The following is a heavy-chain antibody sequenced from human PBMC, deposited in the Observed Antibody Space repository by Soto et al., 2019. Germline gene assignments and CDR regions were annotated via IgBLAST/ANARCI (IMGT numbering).Heavy chain of an antibody. CDR2: INHSGST. CDR3: ASAKAVAGPLDY. D-gene: IGHD6-19*01. V-gene: IGHV4-34*01. Sequence: QVQLQQWGAGLLKPSETLSLTCAVYGGSFSGYYWSWIRQPPGKGLEWIGEINHSGSTTYNPSPKSRLTISVDTSKNQFSLKLSSVTAADTAVYYCASAKAVAGPLDYWGQGTLVTVSS. J-gene: IGHJ4*02. CDR1: GGSFSGYY.